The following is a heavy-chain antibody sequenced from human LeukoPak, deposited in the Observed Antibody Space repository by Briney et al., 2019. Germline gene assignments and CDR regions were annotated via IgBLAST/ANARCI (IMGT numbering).Heavy chain of an antibody. V-gene: IGHV3-48*04. D-gene: IGHD3-10*01. J-gene: IGHJ4*02. CDR1: GFTFSSYT. CDR3: ARDYNC. Sequence: GGSLRLSCTASGFTFSSYTMNWVRQAPGKGLEWVSYISPSGTVIYYGDSVKGRFTISRDNAKKSLYLQMNSLRAEDTAVYYCARDYNCWGQGTLVTVSS. CDR2: ISPSGTVI.